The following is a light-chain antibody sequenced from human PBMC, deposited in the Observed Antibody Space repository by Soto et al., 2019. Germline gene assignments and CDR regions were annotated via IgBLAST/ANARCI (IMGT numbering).Light chain of an antibody. CDR3: QQYHNWPPWT. CDR2: GAS. V-gene: IGKV3-20*01. J-gene: IGKJ1*01. CDR1: QSVSSSY. Sequence: EIVLTQSPGTLSLSPGERATLSCRASQSVSSSYLAWYQQKPGQAPRLLIYGASSRATGIPDRFSGSGSGTEFTLTINSLQSEDFAVYYCQQYHNWPPWTFGQGTKVDI.